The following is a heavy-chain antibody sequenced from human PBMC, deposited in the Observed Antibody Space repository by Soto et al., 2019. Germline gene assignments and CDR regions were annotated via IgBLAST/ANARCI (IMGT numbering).Heavy chain of an antibody. CDR3: ARTLLAAAGLNWFDP. D-gene: IGHD6-13*01. CDR1: GYTFTSCD. CDR2: MNPNSGNT. J-gene: IGHJ5*02. Sequence: GASVKVSCKSSGYTFTSCDINWVRQATGQGLEWMGWMNPNSGNTGYAQKFQGRVTMTRNTSISTANMELSSLRSEDKAVYYCARTLLAAAGLNWFDPWGQGTLVTVSS. V-gene: IGHV1-8*01.